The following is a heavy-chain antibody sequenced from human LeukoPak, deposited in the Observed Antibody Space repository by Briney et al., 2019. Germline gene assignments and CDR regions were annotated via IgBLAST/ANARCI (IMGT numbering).Heavy chain of an antibody. CDR1: GFTFSNYA. Sequence: GGSLRLSCAASGFTFSNYAMSWVRQAPGKGLEWVSVIYSGGSTYYADSVKGRFTISRDNSKNTLYLQMNSLRAEDTAVYYCARASSSWYTGWYFDLWGRGTLVTVSS. J-gene: IGHJ2*01. CDR3: ARASSSWYTGWYFDL. D-gene: IGHD6-13*01. V-gene: IGHV3-53*01. CDR2: IYSGGST.